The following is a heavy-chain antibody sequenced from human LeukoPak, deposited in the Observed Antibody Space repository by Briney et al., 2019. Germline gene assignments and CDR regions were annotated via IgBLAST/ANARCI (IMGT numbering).Heavy chain of an antibody. Sequence: GSLRLSCAASGFIFSDHYMDWVRQPPGKGLEWIGEINHSGSTNYNPSLKSRVTISVDTSKNQFSLKLSSVTAADTDVYYCARGGKLPITMVRGVSYFDYWGQGTLVTVSS. CDR1: GFIFSDHY. D-gene: IGHD3-10*01. J-gene: IGHJ4*02. CDR3: ARGGKLPITMVRGVSYFDY. V-gene: IGHV4-34*01. CDR2: INHSGST.